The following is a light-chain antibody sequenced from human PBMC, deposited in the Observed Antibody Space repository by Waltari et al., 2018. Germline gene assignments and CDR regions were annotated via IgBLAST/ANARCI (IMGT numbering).Light chain of an antibody. J-gene: IGKJ2*01. CDR3: QQYNDYPYT. Sequence: DIQMTQSPSTLSASIGDRVTITCRARQSFSKWLAWYQQKPGKAPKLLIHQASTLRSGVPSRFSGSESGTEFILTINSLQPDDFATYFCQQYNDYPYTFGQGTKLEIK. V-gene: IGKV1-5*03. CDR1: QSFSKW. CDR2: QAS.